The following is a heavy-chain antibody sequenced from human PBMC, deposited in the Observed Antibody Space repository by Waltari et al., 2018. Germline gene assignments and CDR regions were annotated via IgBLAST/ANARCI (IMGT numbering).Heavy chain of an antibody. J-gene: IGHJ3*02. CDR1: GGSFSSYY. D-gene: IGHD3-10*01. V-gene: IGHV4-34*01. CDR2: INHRGST. CDR3: ARGGWFGRGNDAFDI. Sequence: QVQLQQWGAGLLKPSETLSLSCAVYGGSFSSYYWRWIRQSPRTGLEWIGEINHRGSTNANPSLKSRVTISVDTSKNQVSLRLRSVTAADTAVYYCARGGWFGRGNDAFDIWGQGTTVTVSS.